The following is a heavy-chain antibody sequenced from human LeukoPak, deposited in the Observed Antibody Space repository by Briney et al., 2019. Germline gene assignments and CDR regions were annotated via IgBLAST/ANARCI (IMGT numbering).Heavy chain of an antibody. CDR2: INPSGGST. J-gene: IGHJ4*02. CDR1: GYTFTSYY. Sequence: GASVKASCKASGYTFTSYYMHWVRQAPGKGREWMGIINPSGGSTSYAQKFQGRVTMTRDTSTSTVYMELSSLRSEDTAVYYCARGSSGWYSVAYWGQGTLVTVSS. CDR3: ARGSSGWYSVAY. D-gene: IGHD6-19*01. V-gene: IGHV1-46*01.